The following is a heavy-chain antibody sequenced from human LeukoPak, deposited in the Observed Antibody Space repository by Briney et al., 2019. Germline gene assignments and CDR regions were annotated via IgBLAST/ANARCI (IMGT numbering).Heavy chain of an antibody. J-gene: IGHJ6*03. CDR2: MNPNSGNT. Sequence: GASVKVSCKASGYTFTTYDINWVRQATGQGLEWMGWMNPNSGNTGYVQKFQGRVTITRNTSASTAYIELSSLRSEDTAVYYCARSRDGSPEYMDVWGKGTTVSVS. D-gene: IGHD5-24*01. V-gene: IGHV1-8*03. CDR1: GYTFTTYD. CDR3: ARSRDGSPEYMDV.